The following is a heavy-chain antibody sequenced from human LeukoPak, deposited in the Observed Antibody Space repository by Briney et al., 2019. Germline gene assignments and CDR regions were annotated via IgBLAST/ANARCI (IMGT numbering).Heavy chain of an antibody. CDR2: ISVINNTNT. CDR3: SREFPFCGADCFSGVFDI. V-gene: IGHV1-18*01. J-gene: IGHJ3*02. Sequence: ASVKVSYKASGYTFSSYGINWVRQAPGQGLEWMGWISVINNTNTRYAQNFQGRLTMTTDTSTTTAYMELRSLRSDDTAVYYCSREFPFCGADCFSGVFDIWGQGTMVTVS. D-gene: IGHD2-21*02. CDR1: GYTFSSYG.